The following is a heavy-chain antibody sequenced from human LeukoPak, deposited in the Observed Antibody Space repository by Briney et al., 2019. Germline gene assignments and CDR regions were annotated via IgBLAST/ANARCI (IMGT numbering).Heavy chain of an antibody. J-gene: IGHJ4*02. CDR1: GDSISRSSYY. CDR2: ICSSGST. CDR3: ASRLFSSLDY. D-gene: IGHD2/OR15-2a*01. V-gene: IGHV4-39*01. Sequence: PSETLSLTCTVSGDSISRSSYYWGWIRQPPGKGLEWVANICSSGSTYYNPSLKSRVTISVDTSKNQVALKLSSVTAADTAVYYCASRLFSSLDYWGQGTLVSVSS.